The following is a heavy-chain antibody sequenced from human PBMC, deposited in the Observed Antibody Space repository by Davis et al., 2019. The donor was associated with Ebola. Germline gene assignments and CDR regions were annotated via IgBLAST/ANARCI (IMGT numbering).Heavy chain of an antibody. Sequence: GESLKISCTASGFTFGDYAMSWFRQAPGKGLEWVGFIRSKAYGGTTEYAASVKGRFTISRDDSKSIAYLQMNSLKTEDTAVYYCTRSSNYYDSSGYYYYYAFDIWGQGTMVTVSS. CDR3: TRSSNYYDSSGYYYYYAFDI. J-gene: IGHJ3*02. V-gene: IGHV3-49*03. D-gene: IGHD3-22*01. CDR2: IRSKAYGGTT. CDR1: GFTFGDYA.